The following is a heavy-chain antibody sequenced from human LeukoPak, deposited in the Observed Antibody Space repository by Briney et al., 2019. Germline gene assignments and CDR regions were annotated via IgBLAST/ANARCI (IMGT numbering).Heavy chain of an antibody. J-gene: IGHJ4*02. CDR2: IWYDGSNK. D-gene: IGHD3-10*01. CDR3: SRLPGTTYPGSGPYYKGYFAQ. CDR1: GFTFSSYG. Sequence: GRSLRLSCAASGFTFSSYGTHRVRQAPGKGLEWVAVIWYDGSNKYYADSMKGRFTIPRDNSKNSLDLQLNRLRAEDTAVYYCSRLPGTTYPGSGPYYKGYFAQWGQGTLVTVSS. V-gene: IGHV3-33*01.